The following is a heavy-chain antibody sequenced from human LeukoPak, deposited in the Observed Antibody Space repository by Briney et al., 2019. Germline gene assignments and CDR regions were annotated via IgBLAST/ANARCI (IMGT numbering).Heavy chain of an antibody. V-gene: IGHV3-23*01. CDR2: ISGSGGST. Sequence: ETLSLTCTVSGGSISSSSYYWGWIRQAPGKGLEWVSAISGSGGSTYYADSVKGRFTISRDNSKNTLYLQMNSLRAEDTAVYYCAKDRGIVGATGYWGQGTLVTVSS. CDR3: AKDRGIVGATGY. J-gene: IGHJ4*02. CDR1: GGSISSSSYY. D-gene: IGHD1-26*01.